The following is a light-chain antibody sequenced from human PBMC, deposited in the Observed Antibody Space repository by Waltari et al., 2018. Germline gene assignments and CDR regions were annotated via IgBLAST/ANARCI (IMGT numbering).Light chain of an antibody. CDR3: AAWDDSLSGPV. Sequence: QSVLTQPPSASGTPGQRVTIPCSGSSSNIGSNYVYWYQQPPGTAPKLLINRNNQRPSGGPDRFSGSKSGTSASLAISGLRSEDEADYYCAAWDDSLSGPVFGGGTKLTVL. V-gene: IGLV1-47*01. CDR2: RNN. J-gene: IGLJ2*01. CDR1: SSNIGSNY.